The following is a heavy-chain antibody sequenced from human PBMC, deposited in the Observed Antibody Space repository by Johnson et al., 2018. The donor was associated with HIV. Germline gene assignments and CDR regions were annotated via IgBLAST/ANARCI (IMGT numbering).Heavy chain of an antibody. D-gene: IGHD3-10*01. CDR1: GCTFNIYA. J-gene: IGHJ3*02. Sequence: MQLVESGGGAVQPASSLRLSCAAPGCTFNIYAMSWVRQGPGKGLEWVAAISGSGGSTYYADSVKGRFTISRDNSKNTLYLQMNSLRAEDTAVYDCAKDQGWFGEFMNAFDIWGQGTMVTVSS. CDR3: AKDQGWFGEFMNAFDI. V-gene: IGHV3-23*04. CDR2: ISGSGGST.